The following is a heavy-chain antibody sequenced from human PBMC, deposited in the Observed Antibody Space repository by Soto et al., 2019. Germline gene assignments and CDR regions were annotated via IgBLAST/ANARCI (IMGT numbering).Heavy chain of an antibody. CDR3: ANPAYSTTGTTDWDY. CDR1: GFTFSSYG. D-gene: IGHD1-1*01. J-gene: IGHJ4*02. CDR2: ISYDGSNK. Sequence: GGSLRLSCAASGFTFSSYGMHWVRQAPGKGLEWVAVISYDGSNKYYADSVKGRFTISRDNSKNTLYLQMNSLRAEDTAVYYCANPAYSTTGTTDWDYWGQGTLVTVSS. V-gene: IGHV3-30*18.